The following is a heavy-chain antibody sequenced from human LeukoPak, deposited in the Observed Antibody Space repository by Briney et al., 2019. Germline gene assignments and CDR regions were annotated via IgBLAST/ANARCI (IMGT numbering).Heavy chain of an antibody. V-gene: IGHV4-59*08. Sequence: PSETLSLTCTVSGGSISSYYWSWIRQPPGKGLEWIGYIYYSGNTNYNPSLKSRVTISVDTSKNQFSLKMNSLTAADTAVYYCASFSGSCARYFQHWGQGTLVTVSS. D-gene: IGHD1-26*01. J-gene: IGHJ1*01. CDR3: ASFSGSCARYFQH. CDR1: GGSISSYY. CDR2: IYYSGNT.